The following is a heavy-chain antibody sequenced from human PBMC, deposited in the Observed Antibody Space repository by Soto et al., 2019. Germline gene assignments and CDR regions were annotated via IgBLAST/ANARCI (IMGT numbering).Heavy chain of an antibody. D-gene: IGHD3-10*01. CDR2: ISGSGGST. J-gene: IGHJ4*02. CDR3: AKDLHYYGSGLRGDY. V-gene: IGHV3-23*01. CDR1: GFTFSSYA. Sequence: EVQLLESGGGLVQPGGSLRLSCAASGFTFSSYAMSWVRQAPGKGLEWVSAISGSGGSTYYADSVKGRFTISRDNSKNTLYLQMNTRSAEETAVYYCAKDLHYYGSGLRGDYWRQGTLVTVSS.